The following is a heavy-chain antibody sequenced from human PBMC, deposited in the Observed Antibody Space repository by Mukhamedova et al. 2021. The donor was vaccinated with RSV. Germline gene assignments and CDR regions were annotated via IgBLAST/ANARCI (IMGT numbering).Heavy chain of an antibody. D-gene: IGHD5-18*01. CDR3: ARGIQVWYTYYFDY. J-gene: IGHJ4*02. V-gene: IGHV1-69*01. Sequence: APGQGLEWMGGIIPIFGTANYAQKFQGRVTITADESTSTAYMKLSSLRSEDTAVYYCARGIQVWYTYYFDYWGQ. CDR2: IIPIFGTA.